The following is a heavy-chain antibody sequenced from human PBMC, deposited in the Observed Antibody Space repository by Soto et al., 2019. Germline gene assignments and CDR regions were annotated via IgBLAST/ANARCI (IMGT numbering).Heavy chain of an antibody. Sequence: PGXSKRLSCTASGFTFSSYAMSWVRQAPGKGLEWVSAISGSGGSTYYADSVKGRFTISRDNSKNTLYLQMNSLRAEDTAVYYCARVNWNLSCDYWGQGTRVTVSS. V-gene: IGHV3-23*01. CDR1: GFTFSSYA. CDR2: ISGSGGST. CDR3: ARVNWNLSCDY. J-gene: IGHJ4*02. D-gene: IGHD1-1*01.